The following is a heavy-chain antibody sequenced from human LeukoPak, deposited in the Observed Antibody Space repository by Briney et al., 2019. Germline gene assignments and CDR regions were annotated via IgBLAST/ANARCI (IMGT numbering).Heavy chain of an antibody. Sequence: GGSLRLSCAASGFTLSTYSMNWVRQAPGKGLEWVSYIRSSGTTTYYADSVEGRFTISRDNGKNSLYLQMNSLRAEDTGVYYCTRDYNWNPDYWGQGTLVTVSS. CDR1: GFTLSTYS. CDR3: TRDYNWNPDY. V-gene: IGHV3-48*01. J-gene: IGHJ4*02. D-gene: IGHD1-1*01. CDR2: IRSSGTTT.